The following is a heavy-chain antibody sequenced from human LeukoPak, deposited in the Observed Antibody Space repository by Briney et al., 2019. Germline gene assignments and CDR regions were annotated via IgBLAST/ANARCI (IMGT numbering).Heavy chain of an antibody. CDR3: ARDLTGDCYFQH. D-gene: IGHD2-21*02. V-gene: IGHV3-66*01. Sequence: GGSPRLSCAASGFTFSNAWMSWVRQAPGKGLEWVSIIYSGGNTYYADSVKGRFTISRDNSKNTLYLQMNSLRAEDTAVYYCARDLTGDCYFQHWGQGTLVTVSS. CDR1: GFTFSNAW. CDR2: IYSGGNT. J-gene: IGHJ1*01.